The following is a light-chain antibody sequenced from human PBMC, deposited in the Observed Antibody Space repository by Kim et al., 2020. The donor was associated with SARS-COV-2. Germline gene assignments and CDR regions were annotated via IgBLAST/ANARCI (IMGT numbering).Light chain of an antibody. Sequence: GQSITISCTGTSSDVGSYNYVSWYQQHPGKAPKLMIYDVNKRPSGVSNRFSGSKSGNTASLTISGLQAEDEADYYCSSYTSSKTLVFGGGTQLIVL. CDR3: SSYTSSKTLV. CDR1: SSDVGSYNY. V-gene: IGLV2-14*03. J-gene: IGLJ3*02. CDR2: DVN.